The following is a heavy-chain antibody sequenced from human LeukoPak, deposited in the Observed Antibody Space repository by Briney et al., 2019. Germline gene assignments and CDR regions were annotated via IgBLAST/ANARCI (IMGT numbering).Heavy chain of an antibody. CDR2: IYYSGST. V-gene: IGHV4-59*12. CDR3: ARFIAAAKRYYYYYMDV. Sequence: PSETLSLTCTVSGGSISSYYWSWIRQPPGKGLEWIGYIYYSGSTNYNPSLKSRVTISVDTSKNQFSLKLSSVTAADTAVYYCARFIAAAKRYYYYYMDVWGKGTTVTISS. J-gene: IGHJ6*03. D-gene: IGHD6-13*01. CDR1: GGSISSYY.